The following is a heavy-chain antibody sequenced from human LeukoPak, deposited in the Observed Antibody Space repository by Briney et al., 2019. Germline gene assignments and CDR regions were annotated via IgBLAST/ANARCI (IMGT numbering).Heavy chain of an antibody. D-gene: IGHD3-3*01. J-gene: IGHJ3*02. V-gene: IGHV4-59*01. Sequence: SGTLSLTCTVSGGSISSYNWSWIRQPPGKGQEWVGYIYNSGSTNYNPSLKSRVTISVDTSKNQFSLKLSSVTAADTAVYYCARGKITIFGVVMNDAFDIWGQGTMVTVSP. CDR2: IYNSGST. CDR3: ARGKITIFGVVMNDAFDI. CDR1: GGSISSYN.